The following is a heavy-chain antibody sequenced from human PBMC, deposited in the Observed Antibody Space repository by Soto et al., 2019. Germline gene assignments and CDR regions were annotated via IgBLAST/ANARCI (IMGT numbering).Heavy chain of an antibody. J-gene: IGHJ4*02. CDR2: IYYSGST. CDR3: ARVSVPAAIGEDY. D-gene: IGHD2-2*02. Sequence: SETLSLTCTVSGGSISSSSYYWGWIRQPPGKGLEWIGSIYYSGSTYYNPSLRSRVTISVDTSKNQFSLKLSSVTAADTAVYYCARVSVPAAIGEDYWGQGTLVTVSS. V-gene: IGHV4-39*01. CDR1: GGSISSSSYY.